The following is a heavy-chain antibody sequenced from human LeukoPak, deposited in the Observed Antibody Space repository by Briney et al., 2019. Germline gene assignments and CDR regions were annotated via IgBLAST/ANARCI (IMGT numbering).Heavy chain of an antibody. CDR1: GGSISSSSYY. J-gene: IGHJ6*03. V-gene: IGHV4-39*07. CDR3: ARTTMVRGTYYMDV. Sequence: PSETLSLTCTVSGGSISSSSYYWGWIRQPPGKGLECIGSIYYSGSTYYNPSLKSRVTISVDTSKNQFSLKLSSVTAADTAVYYCARTTMVRGTYYMDVWGKGTTVTISS. CDR2: IYYSGST. D-gene: IGHD3-10*01.